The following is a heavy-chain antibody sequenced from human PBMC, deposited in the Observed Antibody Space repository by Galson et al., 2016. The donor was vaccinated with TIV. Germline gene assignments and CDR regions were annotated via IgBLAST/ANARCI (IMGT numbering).Heavy chain of an antibody. D-gene: IGHD3-10*01. J-gene: IGHJ4*02. Sequence: LRLSCAASGFTFSSYAMSWVRQAPGKGLEWVSGISSGGASTYYADSVKGRFTISRDNSKNTVYLQVNSLRGEDTAVYYCAKDERLGSYFDYWGQGTLGTVSS. CDR3: AKDERLGSYFDY. CDR1: GFTFSSYA. CDR2: ISSGGAST. V-gene: IGHV3-23*01.